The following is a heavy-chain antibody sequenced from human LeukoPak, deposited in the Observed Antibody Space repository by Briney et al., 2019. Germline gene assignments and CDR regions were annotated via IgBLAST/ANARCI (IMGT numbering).Heavy chain of an antibody. CDR3: ARDNSVEDTAWWFAP. CDR2: INPSGGST. Sequence: GSVKVSCKASGYTFTSYYMHWVRQAPGQGVEWRGIINPSGGSTSYAQKFQGRVTMTRDMSTSTDYMELSSLRSEDTAVYYCARDNSVEDTAWWFAPWGQGTLVTVPS. J-gene: IGHJ5*02. V-gene: IGHV1-46*01. D-gene: IGHD4-23*01. CDR1: GYTFTSYY.